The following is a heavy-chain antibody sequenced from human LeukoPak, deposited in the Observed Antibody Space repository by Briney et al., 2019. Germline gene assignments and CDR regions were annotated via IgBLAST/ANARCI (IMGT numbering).Heavy chain of an antibody. J-gene: IGHJ4*02. CDR3: LIFPGR. D-gene: IGHD3-3*01. Sequence: GGSLRLSCAASGFSVINAWMSWVRQAPGQGLEWVGRIKSRADGGTTGYAAPGEGRFSISRDDSENTLYLQMNSLQIDDTALYYCLIFPGRWGQGTLVTVSS. CDR1: GFSVINAW. V-gene: IGHV3-15*05. CDR2: IKSRADGGTT.